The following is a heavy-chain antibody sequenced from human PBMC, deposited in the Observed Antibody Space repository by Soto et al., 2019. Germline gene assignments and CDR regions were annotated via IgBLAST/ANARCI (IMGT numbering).Heavy chain of an antibody. D-gene: IGHD3-10*01. J-gene: IGHJ4*02. CDR1: GFTFSDYW. CDR3: ARGTYHYGSGSPFDY. V-gene: IGHV3-7*04. Sequence: EVHLDESGGGLVQPGGSLRLSCVASGFTFSDYWMSWVRQVPGRGPEWLANIKHDGNEKYYVDFGKGRFTISRDNAKNSLFLQMNSLRVEDTAVYYCARGTYHYGSGSPFDYWGQGTLVTVSS. CDR2: IKHDGNEK.